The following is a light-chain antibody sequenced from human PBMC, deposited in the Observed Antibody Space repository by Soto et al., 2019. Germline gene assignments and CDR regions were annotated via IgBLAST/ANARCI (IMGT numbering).Light chain of an antibody. Sequence: EIVMTQTPLSLSVAPGQPTSISCKSSESLLHSDGKTYLYWYLQKPGQPPHLLIYELSNRFSGVTDKCSGSGSGTDFSRKISRVEAEGVGVYYCMQSIQVPITFGQGTRLESK. J-gene: IGKJ5*01. V-gene: IGKV2D-29*01. CDR2: ELS. CDR3: MQSIQVPIT. CDR1: ESLLHSDGKTY.